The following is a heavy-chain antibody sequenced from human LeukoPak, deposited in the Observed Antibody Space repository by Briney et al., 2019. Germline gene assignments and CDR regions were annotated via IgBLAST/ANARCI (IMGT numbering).Heavy chain of an antibody. V-gene: IGHV4-34*01. Sequence: SETLSLTCAVYGGSFSGYYWSWVRQPPGKGLEWIGEFNHSGNTNYNPSLKSRVTISVDTSKNQFSLKLNTVTAADTAVYCCARDCCSSSCYLDYCSQGTLVTVSS. CDR2: FNHSGNT. CDR1: GGSFSGYY. D-gene: IGHD2-2*01. J-gene: IGHJ4*02. CDR3: ARDCCSSSCYLDY.